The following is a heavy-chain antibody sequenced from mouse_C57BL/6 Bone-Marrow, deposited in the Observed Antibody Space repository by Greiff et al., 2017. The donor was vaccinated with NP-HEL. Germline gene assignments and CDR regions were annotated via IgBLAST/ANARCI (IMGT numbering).Heavy chain of an antibody. CDR2: IDPSDSYT. D-gene: IGHD2-5*01. CDR1: GYTFTSYW. Sequence: VQLQQPGAELVMPGASVKLSCKASGYTFTSYWMHWVKQRPGQGLEWIGEIDPSDSYTNYNQKFKGKSTLTVDKSSSTAYMQLSRLTSQDSAVYYCARDAHSNPYYYAMDYWCQGTSVTVSS. CDR3: ARDAHSNPYYYAMDY. V-gene: IGHV1-69*01. J-gene: IGHJ4*01.